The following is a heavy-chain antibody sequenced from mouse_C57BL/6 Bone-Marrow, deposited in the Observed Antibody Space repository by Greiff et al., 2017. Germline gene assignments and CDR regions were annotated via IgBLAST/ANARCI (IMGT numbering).Heavy chain of an antibody. J-gene: IGHJ3*01. CDR3: ATLYGCGGGPWFAY. CDR1: GFNINDDS. Sequence: VQLQQSGAELVRPGASVKLSCTASGFNINDDSMPWVKQRPEQSLEWIGWFDPENGDTEYASKFQGKATISADTSSNTAYLQLSSLPSEDTAVYDSATLYGCGGGPWFAYWGQGTLVTVSA. V-gene: IGHV14-4*01. CDR2: FDPENGDT. D-gene: IGHD2-2*01.